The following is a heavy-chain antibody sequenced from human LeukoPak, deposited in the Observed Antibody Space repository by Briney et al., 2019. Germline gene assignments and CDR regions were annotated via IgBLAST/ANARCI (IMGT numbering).Heavy chain of an antibody. CDR2: IIPIFGTA. CDR3: ARDGGDAFDI. V-gene: IGHV1-69*05. J-gene: IGHJ3*02. CDR1: GGTLSSYA. Sequence: SVKVSCKASGGTLSSYAISRVRQAPGQGLEWMGGIIPIFGTANYAQKFQGRVTITTDESTSTAYMELSSLRSEDTAVYYCARDGGDAFDIWGQGTMVTVSS.